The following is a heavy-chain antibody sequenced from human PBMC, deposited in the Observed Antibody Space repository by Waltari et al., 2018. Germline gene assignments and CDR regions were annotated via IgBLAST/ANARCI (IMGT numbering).Heavy chain of an antibody. D-gene: IGHD2-2*01. CDR3: ARFSPYCSSTSCSEG. Sequence: QVQLQESGPGLVKPSETLSLTCTVSGGSISSYYWAWIRQSPGKGLEWIGYAYYSGSTDYNPSLKSRVTISVDASRNQFSLQLTSVTAADTAVYFCARFSPYCSSTSCSEGWGQGTLVTVSS. J-gene: IGHJ4*02. CDR2: AYYSGST. V-gene: IGHV4-59*01. CDR1: GGSISSYY.